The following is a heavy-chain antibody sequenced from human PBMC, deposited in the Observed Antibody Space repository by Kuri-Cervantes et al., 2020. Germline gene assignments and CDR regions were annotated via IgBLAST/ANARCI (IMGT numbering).Heavy chain of an antibody. Sequence: APVKVSCKASGYTFTSYAMHWVRQAPGQRLEWMGWINAGNGNTKYSQKFQGRVTITRDTSASTAYMELRSLRSDDTAVYYCARSWDIYNWFDPWGQGTLVTVSS. J-gene: IGHJ5*02. CDR3: ARSWDIYNWFDP. V-gene: IGHV1-3*01. CDR2: INAGNGNT. CDR1: GYTFTSYA. D-gene: IGHD1-26*01.